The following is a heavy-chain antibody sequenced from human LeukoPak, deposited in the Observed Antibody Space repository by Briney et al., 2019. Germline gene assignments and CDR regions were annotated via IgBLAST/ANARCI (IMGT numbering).Heavy chain of an antibody. J-gene: IGHJ6*03. CDR3: ARAITGTSLVGGYYYYYMDA. CDR1: GGSISSYY. V-gene: IGHV4-4*09. CDR2: IYTSGST. D-gene: IGHD1-20*01. Sequence: PSETLSLTCTVSGGSISSYYWSWIRQPPGKGLEWIGYIYTSGSTNYNPSLKSRVTISVDTSKNQFSLKLSSVTAADTAVYYCARAITGTSLVGGYYYYYMDAWGKGTTVTVSS.